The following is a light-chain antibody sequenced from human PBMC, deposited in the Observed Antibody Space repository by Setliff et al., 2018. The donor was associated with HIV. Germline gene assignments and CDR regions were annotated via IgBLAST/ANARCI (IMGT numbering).Light chain of an antibody. Sequence: QSVLAQPASVSGSPGQSITISCTGTSSDVGDYNFVSWYQHYPGKAPKLMIYEVSNRPSGVSNRFSGPKSGNTASLTISGLQAEDEADYYCSSYTSSSTHVIFGGGTKGTVL. J-gene: IGLJ2*01. V-gene: IGLV2-14*01. CDR3: SSYTSSSTHVI. CDR2: EVS. CDR1: SSDVGDYNF.